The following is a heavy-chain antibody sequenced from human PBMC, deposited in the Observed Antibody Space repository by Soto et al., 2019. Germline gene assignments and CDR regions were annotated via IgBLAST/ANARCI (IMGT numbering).Heavy chain of an antibody. D-gene: IGHD3-22*01. J-gene: IGHJ4*02. CDR3: ARDLRRYSCDRSGYYYRLFDY. CDR1: GYTFTSYG. Sequence: QVQLVQSGAEVKKPGASVKVSCKASGYTFTSYGISWVRQAPGQGLEWMGWISAYNGNTNYAQKLQGRVTMTTDTSTNAAYVELRSLRSDDTAVYYCARDLRRYSCDRSGYYYRLFDYWGPGTLVTVSS. V-gene: IGHV1-18*01. CDR2: ISAYNGNT.